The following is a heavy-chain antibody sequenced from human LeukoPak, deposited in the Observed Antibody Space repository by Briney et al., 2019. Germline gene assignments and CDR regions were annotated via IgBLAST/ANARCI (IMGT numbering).Heavy chain of an antibody. J-gene: IGHJ6*03. CDR2: IYPGDSDT. D-gene: IGHD3-3*01. Sequence: LGESLKISCKGSGYSFTSYWIGWVRQMPGKGLEWMGIIYPGDSDTRYSPSFQGQVTISADKSISTAYLQWSSLKAPDTAMYYCARLAGYYDFWSGSDYYYMDVWGKGTTVTVSS. V-gene: IGHV5-51*01. CDR1: GYSFTSYW. CDR3: ARLAGYYDFWSGSDYYYMDV.